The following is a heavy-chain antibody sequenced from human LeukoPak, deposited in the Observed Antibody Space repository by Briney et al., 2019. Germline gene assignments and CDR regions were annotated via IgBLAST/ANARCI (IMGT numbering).Heavy chain of an antibody. CDR3: ARTTPGYYGSGSYYTLDY. Sequence: SETLSLTCTVSGGSISSFDWSWIRQPPGKGLEWIGNINYSGTSDYNPSLKSRVTISVDTSKNQFSLKLSSVTAADTAVYYCARTTPGYYGSGSYYTLDYWGQGTLVTVSS. J-gene: IGHJ4*02. D-gene: IGHD3-10*01. CDR2: INYSGTS. CDR1: GGSISSFD. V-gene: IGHV4-59*12.